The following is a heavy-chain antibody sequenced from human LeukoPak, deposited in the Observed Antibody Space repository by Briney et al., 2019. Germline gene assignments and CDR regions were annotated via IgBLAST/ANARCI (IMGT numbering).Heavy chain of an antibody. V-gene: IGHV7-4-1*02. J-gene: IGHJ6*03. Sequence: ASVKVSCKASGYTFTSYAMNWVRQAPGQGLEWMGWINTNTGNPTYAQGFTGRFVFSLDTSVSTAYLQISSLKAEDTAVYYCARVYDGYIYDGYYYYMDVWGKGTTVTVSS. CDR1: GYTFTSYA. CDR3: ARVYDGYIYDGYYYYMDV. CDR2: INTNTGNP. D-gene: IGHD5-24*01.